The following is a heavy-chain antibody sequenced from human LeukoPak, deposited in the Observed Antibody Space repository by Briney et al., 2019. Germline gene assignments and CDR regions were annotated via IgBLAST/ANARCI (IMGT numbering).Heavy chain of an antibody. CDR1: GYTFTGYF. J-gene: IGHJ4*02. Sequence: GASVKVSCKASGYTFTGYFVHWVRQAPGQGLEWMGWINPNSGGTNYAQKLQGRVTMTRDTSISTAYMELSRLRSDDTAMYYCARSLGYGQTLDYFDYWGQGTLVTVSS. V-gene: IGHV1-2*02. CDR3: ARSLGYGQTLDYFDY. CDR2: INPNSGGT. D-gene: IGHD5-18*01.